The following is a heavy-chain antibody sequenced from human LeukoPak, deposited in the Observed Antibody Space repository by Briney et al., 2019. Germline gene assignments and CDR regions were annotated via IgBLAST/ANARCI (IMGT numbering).Heavy chain of an antibody. CDR3: ARVDYILDY. CDR2: IYSSGSA. CDR1: RYSISSGYH. J-gene: IGHJ4*02. V-gene: IGHV4-38-2*01. Sequence: KPSETLSLTCAVSRYSISSGYHWAWIRQPPGKGLEWIGSIYSSGSAYYNPSLKSRVTISVDTSKNQFSLRVTSVTAADTAVYYCARVDYILDYWGQGTLVTVSS. D-gene: IGHD4-11*01.